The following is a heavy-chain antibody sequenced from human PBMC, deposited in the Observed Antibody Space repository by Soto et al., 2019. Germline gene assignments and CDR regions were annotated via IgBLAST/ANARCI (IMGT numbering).Heavy chain of an antibody. CDR2: IYWDDDK. Sequence: VSGPTLVNPTQTLRLTCTFSGFSLSTSGVGMGWISQPPGKALEWLALIYWDDDKRYSPSLKSRLTITKDTSKNQVVLTMTNMDPVDTATYYCARFGSLYSSGWVDYWGQGTLVTVSS. CDR3: ARFGSLYSSGWVDY. V-gene: IGHV2-5*02. CDR1: GFSLSTSGVG. J-gene: IGHJ4*02. D-gene: IGHD6-19*01.